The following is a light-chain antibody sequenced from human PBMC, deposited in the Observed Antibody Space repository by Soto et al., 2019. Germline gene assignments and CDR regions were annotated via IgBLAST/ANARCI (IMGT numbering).Light chain of an antibody. J-gene: IGKJ4*01. CDR3: QQYGSRPLT. CDR2: GAS. CDR1: QSVSSSY. Sequence: EIVLTQSPGTLSLSPGERATLSCRASQSVSSSYLAWYQQKPGQAPRLLIYGASSRATGIPDRFSGSGSGKDFSLTFSRLESEDFAVYYCQQYGSRPLTFGGGTKVEIK. V-gene: IGKV3-20*01.